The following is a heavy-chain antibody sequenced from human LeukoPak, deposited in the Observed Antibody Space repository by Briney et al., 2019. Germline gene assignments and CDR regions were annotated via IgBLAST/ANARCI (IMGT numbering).Heavy chain of an antibody. V-gene: IGHV3-74*01. D-gene: IGHD3-22*01. CDR2: IRSDGSST. Sequence: GGSLRLSCAASGFTFSSYWMHWARHAPGKGLVWVSRIRSDGSSTIYADSVKGRFTISRDNAKNTLYLQMNSLRAEDTAVYYCTRTYYYDSIDYFDYWGQGALVTVSS. J-gene: IGHJ4*02. CDR1: GFTFSSYW. CDR3: TRTYYYDSIDYFDY.